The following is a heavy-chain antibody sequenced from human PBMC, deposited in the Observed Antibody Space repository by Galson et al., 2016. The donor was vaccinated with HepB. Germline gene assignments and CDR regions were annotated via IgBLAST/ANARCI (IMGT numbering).Heavy chain of an antibody. D-gene: IGHD6-13*01. CDR1: GGSISGDYY. CDR3: ARNTYSSSWPKRYFDL. CDR2: TYYSGST. V-gene: IGHV4-31*03. Sequence: TLSLTCTVSGGSISGDYYWNWIRQHPGKGPEWIGHTYYSGSTYYNPSLKSRVAISVDTSKNQFSLKMSSVPAADTAVYYCARNTYSSSWPKRYFDLWGRGILVTVSS. J-gene: IGHJ2*01.